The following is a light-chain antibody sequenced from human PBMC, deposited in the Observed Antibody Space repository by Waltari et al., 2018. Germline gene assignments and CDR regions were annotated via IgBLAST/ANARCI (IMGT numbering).Light chain of an antibody. V-gene: IGLV3-19*01. J-gene: IGLJ2*01. CDR1: SLRTYY. CDR2: GKN. Sequence: SSELTQDPAVSVALGQTVRITCQGDSLRTYYVSWFLQKPGQAPALVIYGKNNRPSGIPCRFSASSSGSTASLTIIGAQAEDEADYYCHSRDSSGDVLIGGGTKLTVV. CDR3: HSRDSSGDVL.